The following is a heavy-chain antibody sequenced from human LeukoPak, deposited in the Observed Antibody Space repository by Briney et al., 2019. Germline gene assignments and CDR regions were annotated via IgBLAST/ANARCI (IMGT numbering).Heavy chain of an antibody. V-gene: IGHV1-2*02. CDR3: ARGDQGIEYYDFWSGASYYFDY. CDR2: INPNSGGT. CDR1: GYTFTGYY. D-gene: IGHD3-3*01. J-gene: IGHJ4*02. Sequence: GESLKVSCKASGYTFTGYYMHWVRQAPGQGLEWMGWINPNSGGTNYAQKFQGRVTMTRDTSISTAYMELSRLRSDDAAVYYCARGDQGIEYYDFWSGASYYFDYWGQGTLVTASS.